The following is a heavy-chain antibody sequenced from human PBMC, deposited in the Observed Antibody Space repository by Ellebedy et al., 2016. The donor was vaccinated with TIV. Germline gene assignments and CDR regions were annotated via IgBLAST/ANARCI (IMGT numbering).Heavy chain of an antibody. CDR3: ASGGHYWGS. CDR2: MYYTGSS. D-gene: IGHD3-22*01. J-gene: IGHJ5*02. Sequence: SETLSLTCTVSGGSITDHYWSWIRQAPGTGLEWIGYMYYTGSSVYNPSLNSRVTISLDMSKSQFSLRLSSVTAADTAVYYCASGGHYWGSWGQGTLVTVSS. CDR1: GGSITDHY. V-gene: IGHV4-59*11.